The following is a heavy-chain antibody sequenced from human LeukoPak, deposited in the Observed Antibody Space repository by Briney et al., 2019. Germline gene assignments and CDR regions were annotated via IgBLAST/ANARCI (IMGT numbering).Heavy chain of an antibody. CDR3: ARDVSGSSWHDY. V-gene: IGHV4-34*01. J-gene: IGHJ4*02. CDR1: GGSFSGYY. Sequence: PSETLSLTCAVYGGSFSGYYWSWIRQPPGKGLEWIASIYYTGSTYYNPSLKSRVTISLDASKKQFSLKLSSVTAADTAVYYCARDVSGSSWHDYWGQGTLVTVSS. D-gene: IGHD6-13*01. CDR2: IYYTGST.